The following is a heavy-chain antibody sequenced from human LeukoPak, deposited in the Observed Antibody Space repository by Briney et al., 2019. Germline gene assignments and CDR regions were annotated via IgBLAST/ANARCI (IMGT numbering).Heavy chain of an antibody. J-gene: IGHJ4*02. CDR2: ISSSSSYI. CDR1: GFTFSSYS. D-gene: IGHD3-10*01. V-gene: IGHV3-21*04. CDR3: ARSLRAYGSGSSHFGY. Sequence: GGSLRLSCAASGFTFSSYSMNWVRQAPGKGLEWVSSISSSSSYIYYADSVKGRFTISRDNAKNSLYLQMNSLRAEDTAVYYCARSLRAYGSGSSHFGYWGQGTLVTVSS.